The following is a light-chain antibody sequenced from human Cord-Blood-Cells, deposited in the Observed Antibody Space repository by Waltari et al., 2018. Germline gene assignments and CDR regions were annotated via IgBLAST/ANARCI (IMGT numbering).Light chain of an antibody. J-gene: IGLJ2*01. V-gene: IGLV2-23*03. CDR2: EGS. CDR1: SSDVGSYNL. CDR3: CSYAGSSTFVV. Sequence: QSALPQPASVSGSPGQSTTISCTGTSSDVGSYNLVPWYQQHPGKAPKLMIYEGSKRPSGVSNRFSDSKSGNTASLTISGLQAEDEADYYCCSYAGSSTFVVFGGGTKLTVL.